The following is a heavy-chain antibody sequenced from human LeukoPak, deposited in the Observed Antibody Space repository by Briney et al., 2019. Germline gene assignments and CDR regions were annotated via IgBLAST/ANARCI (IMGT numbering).Heavy chain of an antibody. CDR2: ISGSGDTT. CDR3: AKDRVGATLYFDF. J-gene: IGHJ4*02. V-gene: IGHV3-23*01. CDR1: GFPFSNYG. D-gene: IGHD1-26*01. Sequence: GGTLRLSCATSGFPFSNYGMSWVRQAPGKGLEWVSAISGSGDTTYFADSVKGRFTISRDNSKNTLYLQMNSLRAEDTAVYYCAKDRVGATLYFDFWGQGTLLTVSS.